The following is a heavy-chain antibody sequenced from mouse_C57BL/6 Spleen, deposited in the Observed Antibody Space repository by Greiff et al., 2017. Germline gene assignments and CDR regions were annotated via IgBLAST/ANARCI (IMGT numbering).Heavy chain of an antibody. CDR3: ARPNDGYLAY. Sequence: QVQLQQPGAELVRPGSSVKLSCKASGYTFTSYWMHWVQQRPIQGLEWIGNIDPSASESHYNQKFKDKATWTVDKSARTAYMQLSSLTSEDSAVYYCARPNDGYLAYWGQGTLVTVSA. J-gene: IGHJ3*01. V-gene: IGHV1-52*01. CDR2: IDPSASES. D-gene: IGHD2-3*01. CDR1: GYTFTSYW.